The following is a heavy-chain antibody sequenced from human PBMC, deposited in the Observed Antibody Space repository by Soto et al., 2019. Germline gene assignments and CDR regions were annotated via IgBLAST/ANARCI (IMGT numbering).Heavy chain of an antibody. Sequence: GGSLRLSCAASGFTVSSNYMSWVRQAPGKGLEWVSVIYSGGSTYYADSVKGRFTISRDNSKNTLYLQMNSLRAEDTAVYYCARDSPDLLGSSSGAFDIWGQGTMVTVSS. CDR1: GFTVSSNY. J-gene: IGHJ3*02. V-gene: IGHV3-53*01. D-gene: IGHD6-6*01. CDR2: IYSGGST. CDR3: ARDSPDLLGSSSGAFDI.